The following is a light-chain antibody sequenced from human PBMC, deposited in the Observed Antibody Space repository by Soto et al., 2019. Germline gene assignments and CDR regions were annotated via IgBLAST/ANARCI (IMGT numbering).Light chain of an antibody. Sequence: EIVMTQSPATLSVSPGERATHSCRVSQSVSNNLAWYQQKPGQAPRLLIYGASTRATGIPARFSASGSGTEFTLTISSLQSEEFAFYYCQQYDNWPRTFGQGTKVEIK. CDR2: GAS. CDR3: QQYDNWPRT. CDR1: QSVSNN. V-gene: IGKV3-15*01. J-gene: IGKJ1*01.